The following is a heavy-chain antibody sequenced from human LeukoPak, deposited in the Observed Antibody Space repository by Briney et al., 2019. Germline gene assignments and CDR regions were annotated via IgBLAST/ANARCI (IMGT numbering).Heavy chain of an antibody. CDR1: GYSFTSYW. J-gene: IGHJ6*02. Sequence: GESLKISCKGSGYSFTSYWIGWVRQMAGKGLEWMGIIYPADSDTRYSPSFQGQVTISADKSISTAYLQWSSLKASDTAMYYCAVVLRGSGGWFYGMDVWGQGTTVTVSS. V-gene: IGHV5-51*01. D-gene: IGHD3-10*01. CDR3: AVVLRGSGGWFYGMDV. CDR2: IYPADSDT.